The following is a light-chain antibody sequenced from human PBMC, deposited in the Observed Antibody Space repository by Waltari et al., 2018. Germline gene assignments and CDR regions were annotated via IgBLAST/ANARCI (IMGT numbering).Light chain of an antibody. Sequence: QSVLTPPPSVSGAPGQRVTISCTGSSSNIGAGYDVHWYQQLPGTTPKLLIYGNSKRPSGVPDRFSGSTSGTSASLAITGLQAEDEADYYCQSYDSSLSGSGVFGGGTKLTVL. CDR3: QSYDSSLSGSGV. V-gene: IGLV1-40*01. CDR2: GNS. CDR1: SSNIGAGYD. J-gene: IGLJ3*02.